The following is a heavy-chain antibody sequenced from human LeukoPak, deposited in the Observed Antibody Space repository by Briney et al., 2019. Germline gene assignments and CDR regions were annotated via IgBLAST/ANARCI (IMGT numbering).Heavy chain of an antibody. Sequence: GGSLRLSCAASGFTFSNYAMHWVRQAPGKGLEWVAVVSYDGSNKYYADSVKGRFTISRDNSENTRYLQMNSLRAEDTAVYYCARDLGYYGGPDYWGQGTLVTVSS. CDR1: GFTFSNYA. CDR3: ARDLGYYGGPDY. D-gene: IGHD4-23*01. J-gene: IGHJ4*02. V-gene: IGHV3-30*04. CDR2: VSYDGSNK.